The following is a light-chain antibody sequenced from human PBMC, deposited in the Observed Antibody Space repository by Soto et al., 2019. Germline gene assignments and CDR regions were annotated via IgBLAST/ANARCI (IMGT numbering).Light chain of an antibody. J-gene: IGKJ5*01. CDR2: AAS. CDR1: ETVTGKY. V-gene: IGKV3D-20*02. CDR3: QQRSNWPPIT. Sequence: EIVMTQSPATLSVSPGDRATLSCRASETVTGKYLAWYQQKAGQAPRLLIFAASNRATGIPDRFSGSGSGTDFTLTISRLEPEDFAVYYCQQRSNWPPITFGQGTRLEIK.